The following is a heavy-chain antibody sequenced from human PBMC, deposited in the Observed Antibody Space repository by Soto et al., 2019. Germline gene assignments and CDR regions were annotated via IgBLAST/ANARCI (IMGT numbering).Heavy chain of an antibody. Sequence: SENLSLTCSISGDSVSSDSVTCNFILQSPSRGLEWLGRTYYRSKWYSDYALSVKSRVTINADMSKNQVSLQLNSVTPEDSAVYYCVRLIGNSWLDYWGQGTLVTVSS. CDR2: TYYRSKWYS. CDR3: VRLIGNSWLDY. CDR1: GDSVSSDSVT. D-gene: IGHD2-8*01. V-gene: IGHV6-1*01. J-gene: IGHJ5*01.